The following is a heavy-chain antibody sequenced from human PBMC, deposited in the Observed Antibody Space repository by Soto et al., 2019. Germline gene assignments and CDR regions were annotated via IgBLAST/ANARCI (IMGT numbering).Heavy chain of an antibody. CDR1: ADSFSKYY. Sequence: PSETLSLTCTVSADSFSKYYWTWIRQPPGGGLEWIGYIYFNGNTNYNPSLKGRVTISRDTSKKQFSLNLSSVTAADTDVYYCASVTFGGVVLAHWGQGTLVTVSS. V-gene: IGHV4-59*01. CDR2: IYFNGNT. J-gene: IGHJ4*02. D-gene: IGHD3-16*01. CDR3: ASVTFGGVVLAH.